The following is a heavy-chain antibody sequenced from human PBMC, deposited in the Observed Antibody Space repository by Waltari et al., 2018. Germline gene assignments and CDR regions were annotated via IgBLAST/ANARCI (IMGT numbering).Heavy chain of an antibody. Sequence: EVQLVESGGGLVQPGGSLRLSCAASGMTFTTYSMNWVRQAPGKGLEWISYVIVDSGYIYYADSGRGRFTISRDNAQNSMYLQMNNLRADDTAVYYCAGIRRGFWFFDLWGRGTLVTVSS. J-gene: IGHJ2*01. CDR1: GMTFTTYS. D-gene: IGHD3-10*01. CDR2: VIVDSGYI. V-gene: IGHV3-48*04. CDR3: AGIRRGFWFFDL.